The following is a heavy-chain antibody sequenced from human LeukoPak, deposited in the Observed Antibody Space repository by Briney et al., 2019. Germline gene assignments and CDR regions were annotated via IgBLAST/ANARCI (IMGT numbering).Heavy chain of an antibody. V-gene: IGHV4-59*01. D-gene: IGHD6-13*01. CDR3: ARYSSSWYAFDI. CDR1: GGSISSYY. CDR2: IYYSGST. J-gene: IGHJ3*02. Sequence: SETLSLTCTVSGGSISSYYWSWLRQPPGKGLEWIGYIYYSGSTNYNPSLKSRVTISVDTSKNQFSLKLSSVTAADTAVYYCARYSSSWYAFDIWGQGTMVTVSS.